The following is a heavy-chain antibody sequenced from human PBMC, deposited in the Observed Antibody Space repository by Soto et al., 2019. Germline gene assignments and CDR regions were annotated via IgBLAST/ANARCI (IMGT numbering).Heavy chain of an antibody. Sequence: QVQLVQSGAEVKKPGSSVKVSCKASGGTFSSYAISWVRQAPGQGLEWMGGIIPIFGTADYAQKFQGRATITADESTSTGNMELSSLRCEDTAVYYCASHYESRGYYYSSLDYWGQGTLVTFSS. J-gene: IGHJ4*02. CDR1: GGTFSSYA. CDR2: IIPIFGTA. CDR3: ASHYESRGYYYSSLDY. D-gene: IGHD3-22*01. V-gene: IGHV1-69*12.